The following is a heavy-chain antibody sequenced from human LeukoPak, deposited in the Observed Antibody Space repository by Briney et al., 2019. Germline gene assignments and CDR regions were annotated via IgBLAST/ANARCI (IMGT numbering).Heavy chain of an antibody. J-gene: IGHJ3*02. CDR3: ARRHRVYSSSWDDAFDI. V-gene: IGHV1-8*01. CDR1: GYTFTSYD. CDR2: MNPNSGNT. D-gene: IGHD6-13*01. Sequence: ASVKLSCKASGYTFTSYDINWVRQATGQGLEWMGWMNPNSGNTGYAQKFQGRVTMTRNTSISTAYMELSSLRSEDTAVYYCARRHRVYSSSWDDAFDIWGQGTMVTVSS.